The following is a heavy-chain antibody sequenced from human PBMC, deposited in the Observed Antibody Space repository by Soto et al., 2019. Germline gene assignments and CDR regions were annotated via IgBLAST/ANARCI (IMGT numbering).Heavy chain of an antibody. CDR2: INHSGST. Sequence: SETLSLTCAVYGGSLSGYYWSWIRQPPGKGLEWIGEINHSGSTNYNPSLKSRVTISVDTSKNQFSLKLSSVTAADTAVYYCARFGPQIYYYYGMDVWGQGTTVTVSS. V-gene: IGHV4-34*01. J-gene: IGHJ6*02. D-gene: IGHD3-10*01. CDR1: GGSLSGYY. CDR3: ARFGPQIYYYYGMDV.